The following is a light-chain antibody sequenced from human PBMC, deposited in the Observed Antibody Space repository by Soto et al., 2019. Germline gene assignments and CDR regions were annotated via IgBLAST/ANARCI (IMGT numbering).Light chain of an antibody. CDR1: SSDIGAYDY. Sequence: QSALTQPASVSGSPGQSITISCTGTSSDIGAYDYVSWYQQHPGKAPKLLIYGVKNRPSGVSYRFSASKSAFTASLTISGLQAEDEAHYYCSSYTTSYFYVFGPGTKVTVL. J-gene: IGLJ1*01. CDR2: GVK. CDR3: SSYTTSYFYV. V-gene: IGLV2-14*01.